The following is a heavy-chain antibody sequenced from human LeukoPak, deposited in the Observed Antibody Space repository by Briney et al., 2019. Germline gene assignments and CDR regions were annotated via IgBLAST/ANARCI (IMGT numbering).Heavy chain of an antibody. V-gene: IGHV3-21*01. J-gene: IGHJ4*02. CDR1: GFTFSSYS. Sequence: GGSLRLSCAASGFTFSSYSMNWVRQAPGKGLEWVSSISSSSSYIYYADSVKGRFTISRDNAKNSLYLQMNSLRAEDTAVYYCARVLKGRSGGYFDYWGQGTLVTVSS. CDR2: ISSSSSYI. D-gene: IGHD2-15*01. CDR3: ARVLKGRSGGYFDY.